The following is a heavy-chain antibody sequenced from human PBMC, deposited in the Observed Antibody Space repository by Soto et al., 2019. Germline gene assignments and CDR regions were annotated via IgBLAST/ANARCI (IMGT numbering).Heavy chain of an antibody. CDR3: ARGWGYFDSSGFPYLYAMDV. CDR1: VFTFITYW. CDR2: IKEDGSEK. J-gene: IGHJ6*02. D-gene: IGHD3-22*01. Sequence: PGWSLRLSCASSVFTFITYWMSWVRQAPGKGLEWVANIKEDGSEKYYVDSVEGRFTISRDNAKNSLYLQMTSLRAEDTALYYCARGWGYFDSSGFPYLYAMDVWGQGTTVTVSS. V-gene: IGHV3-7*01.